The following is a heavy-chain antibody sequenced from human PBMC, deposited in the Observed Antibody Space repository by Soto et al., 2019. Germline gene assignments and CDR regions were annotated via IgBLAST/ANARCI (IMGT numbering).Heavy chain of an antibody. CDR2: IIPIFGTA. Sequence: SVKVSFKASRFAFSKFIVTWVRQAPGLGLEWVGGIIPIFGTANYAQKFQGRVTITADESTSTSYMEVNNLRSEDTAVYYCAKVRYSSPMGYYYGMDVWGQGTTVTVS. V-gene: IGHV1-69*13. J-gene: IGHJ6*02. CDR3: AKVRYSSPMGYYYGMDV. D-gene: IGHD6-19*01. CDR1: RFAFSKFI.